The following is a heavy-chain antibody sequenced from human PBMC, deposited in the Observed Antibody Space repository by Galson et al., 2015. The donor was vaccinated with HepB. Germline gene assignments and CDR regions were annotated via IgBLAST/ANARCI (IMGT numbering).Heavy chain of an antibody. CDR1: GGSVSSSSYY. D-gene: IGHD3-3*01. V-gene: IGHV4-39*07. J-gene: IGHJ3*01. Sequence: TLSLTCTVSGGSVSSSSYYWGWIRQPPGKGLEWIGSIYYSGSTYYNPSLKSRVTISVDTSKNQFSLKLSSVTAADTAVYYCARGYDFPTPQTDWGQGTMVTVSS. CDR3: ARGYDFPTPQTD. CDR2: IYYSGST.